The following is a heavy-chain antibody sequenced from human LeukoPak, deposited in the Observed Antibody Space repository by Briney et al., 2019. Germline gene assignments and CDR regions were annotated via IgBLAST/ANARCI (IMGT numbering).Heavy chain of an antibody. D-gene: IGHD3-16*01. V-gene: IGHV4-59*13. J-gene: IGHJ5*02. Sequence: PSETLSLTCTVSGGSFSSYYWSWIRQPPGKGLQWIGFVFYSGVTNYNPSLRSRVTISVDMSKNQFSLNLSSVAAADTAVYYCARGPYGGTNWFDPWGQGTLVTVSS. CDR3: ARGPYGGTNWFDP. CDR1: GGSFSSYY. CDR2: VFYSGVT.